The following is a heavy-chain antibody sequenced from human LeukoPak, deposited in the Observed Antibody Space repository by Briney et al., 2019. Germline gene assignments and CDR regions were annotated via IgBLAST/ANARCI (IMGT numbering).Heavy chain of an antibody. V-gene: IGHV1-2*02. Sequence: ASVKVSCKASGYTFTRYYMHWVRQAPGQGLEWMGWINPNSGGTNYAQKFQGRVTMTRDTSISTAYMELSRLRSDDTAVYYCARGAPRWNDYVWGSYRQDDFDYWGQGTLVTVSS. CDR3: ARGAPRWNDYVWGSYRQDDFDY. D-gene: IGHD3-16*02. J-gene: IGHJ4*02. CDR2: INPNSGGT. CDR1: GYTFTRYY.